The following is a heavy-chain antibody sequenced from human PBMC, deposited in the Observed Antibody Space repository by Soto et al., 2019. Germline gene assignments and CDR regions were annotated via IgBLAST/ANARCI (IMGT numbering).Heavy chain of an antibody. CDR1: GFTFSSYA. V-gene: IGHV3-30-3*01. CDR2: ISYDGSNK. J-gene: IGHJ6*02. CDR3: ARDDGHPEWFGELLSPFYYYYGMDV. Sequence: QVQLVESGGGVVQPGRSLRLSCAASGFTFSSYAMHWVRQAPGKGLEWVAVISYDGSNKYYADSVKGRFTISRDNSKNTLYLQMNSLRAENTAVYYCARDDGHPEWFGELLSPFYYYYGMDVWGQGTTVTVSS. D-gene: IGHD3-10*01.